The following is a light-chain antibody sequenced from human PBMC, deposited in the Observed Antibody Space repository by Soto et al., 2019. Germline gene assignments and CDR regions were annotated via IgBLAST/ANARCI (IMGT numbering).Light chain of an antibody. CDR1: LTLSSSS. Sequence: EIVLTQSPGTLSLSPGERATLSCRASLTLSSSSLAWYQQKPGQAPRLLIYGASSRATGIPDRFSGSGSGTDFTLTISRLESEDFAVYYCQQYGSSPSYTFGQGTKLEI. J-gene: IGKJ2*01. V-gene: IGKV3-20*01. CDR2: GAS. CDR3: QQYGSSPSYT.